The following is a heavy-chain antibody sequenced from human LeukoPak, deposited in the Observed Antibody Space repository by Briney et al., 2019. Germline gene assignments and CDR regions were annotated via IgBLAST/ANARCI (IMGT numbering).Heavy chain of an antibody. V-gene: IGHV1-2*02. CDR1: GYTFTGYY. Sequence: GASVKVSCKASGYTFTGYYMHWVRQAPGQGLEWMGWINPNSGGTNYAQKFQGRVTMTRDTSISTAYMELSRLRSDDTAVYYCARGYRYTYYYDSSGSDAFDIWGQGTMVTVSS. CDR3: ARGYRYTYYYDSSGSDAFDI. D-gene: IGHD3-22*01. J-gene: IGHJ3*02. CDR2: INPNSGGT.